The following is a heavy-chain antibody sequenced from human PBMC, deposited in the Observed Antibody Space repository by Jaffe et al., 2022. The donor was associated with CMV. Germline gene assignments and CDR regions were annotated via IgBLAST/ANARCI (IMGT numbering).Heavy chain of an antibody. J-gene: IGHJ3*02. Sequence: QVQLQESGPGLVKPSGTLSLTCAVSGGSISSSNWWSWVRQPPGKGLEWIGEIYHSGSTNYNPSLKSRVTISVDKSKNQFSLKLSSVTAADTAVYYCARVGIAAAGTRGWVGAFDIWGQGTMVTVSS. CDR1: GGSISSSNW. D-gene: IGHD6-13*01. V-gene: IGHV4-4*02. CDR3: ARVGIAAAGTRGWVGAFDI. CDR2: IYHSGST.